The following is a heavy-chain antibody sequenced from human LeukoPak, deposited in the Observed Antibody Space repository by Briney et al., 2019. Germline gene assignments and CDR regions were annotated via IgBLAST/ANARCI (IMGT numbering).Heavy chain of an antibody. Sequence: ASVKVSCKASGYTFTGYYMHWVRQAPGQGLEWMGWINPNSGGTNYAQKFQGRVTMTRDTSISTAYMELSRLISDDTAVYYCARHSGSYSPLDAFDIWGQGTMVTVSS. CDR3: ARHSGSYSPLDAFDI. CDR2: INPNSGGT. CDR1: GYTFTGYY. D-gene: IGHD1-26*01. J-gene: IGHJ3*02. V-gene: IGHV1-2*02.